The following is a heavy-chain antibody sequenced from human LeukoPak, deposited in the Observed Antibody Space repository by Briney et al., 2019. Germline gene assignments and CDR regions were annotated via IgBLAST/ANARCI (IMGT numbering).Heavy chain of an antibody. CDR3: ATRSGNHYDY. J-gene: IGHJ4*02. V-gene: IGHV3-53*01. CDR2: IYSGGNT. Sequence: PGGSLRLSGAASGFTVSNNYMIWVRQAPGKGLEWVSVIYSGGNTYYADSVKGRFTISRDNSKNTLYLQMNSLRAEDTAVYYCATRSGNHYDYWGQGTLVTVSS. D-gene: IGHD1-26*01. CDR1: GFTVSNNY.